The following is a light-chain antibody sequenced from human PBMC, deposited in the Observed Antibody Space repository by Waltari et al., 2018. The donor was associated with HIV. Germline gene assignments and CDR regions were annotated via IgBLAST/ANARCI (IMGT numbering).Light chain of an antibody. CDR2: GAS. CDR3: QQYDNWPRT. CDR1: QSVTSN. V-gene: IGKV3-15*01. J-gene: IGKJ1*01. Sequence: MTQSPVTLSVSPGERATLSCRASQSVTSNLAWYQQKPGQAPRLLIYGASSRATGIPARFSGSGSVTEFTLTITSLQSEYFAVYYCQQYDNWPRTFGQGTKVEIK.